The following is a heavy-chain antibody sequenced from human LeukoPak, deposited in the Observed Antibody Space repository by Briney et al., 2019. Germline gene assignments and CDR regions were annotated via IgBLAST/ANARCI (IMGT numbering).Heavy chain of an antibody. D-gene: IGHD6-19*01. Sequence: GRSLRLSCAASGFTFSSYAMHWVRQAPGKGLEWVAVISYDGSNKYYADFVKGRFTISRDNSKNTLYLQMNSLRAEDTAGYYCAAAVAAYYWGQGTLVTVPS. CDR3: AAAVAAYY. J-gene: IGHJ4*02. CDR2: ISYDGSNK. CDR1: GFTFSSYA. V-gene: IGHV3-30*04.